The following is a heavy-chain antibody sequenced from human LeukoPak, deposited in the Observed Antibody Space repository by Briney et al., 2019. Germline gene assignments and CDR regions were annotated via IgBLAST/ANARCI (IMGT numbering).Heavy chain of an antibody. CDR2: ISGSGGST. Sequence: GRSLRLSCAASGFTFSSYAMSWVRQAPGKGLEWVSAISGSGGSTYYADSVKGRFTISRDNSKSTLYLQMNSLRAEDTAVYYCAKAQITMIVYSRLGWFDPWGQGTLVTVSS. CDR1: GFTFSSYA. D-gene: IGHD3-22*01. V-gene: IGHV3-23*01. J-gene: IGHJ5*02. CDR3: AKAQITMIVYSRLGWFDP.